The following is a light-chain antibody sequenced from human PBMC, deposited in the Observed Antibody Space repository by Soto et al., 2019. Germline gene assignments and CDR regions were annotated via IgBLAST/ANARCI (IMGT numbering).Light chain of an antibody. Sequence: EIVMTQSPATLSVSPGERATLSCRASQSVSSNLAWYQQKPGQAPRLLIYGASTRATGIPARFSGSGSGTEFTLTISGLQSEDVAVYYCQQYNNWPPGTFGQGTKVEIK. V-gene: IGKV3-15*01. CDR1: QSVSSN. J-gene: IGKJ1*01. CDR2: GAS. CDR3: QQYNNWPPGT.